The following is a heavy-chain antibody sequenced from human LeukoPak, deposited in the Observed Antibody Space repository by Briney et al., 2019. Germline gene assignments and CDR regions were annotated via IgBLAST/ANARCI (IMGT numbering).Heavy chain of an antibody. J-gene: IGHJ4*02. V-gene: IGHV1-8*01. CDR2: MNPNSGNT. CDR1: GYTFTSYD. Sequence: GASVKVSCKASGYTFTSYDINWGRQATGQGLEWMGWMNPNSGNTGYAQKFHGRVTMTRNTSISTAYMELSSLRSEDTAVYYCARGLGPTSKRWLRGGGYWGQGTLVTVSS. CDR3: ARGLGPTSKRWLRGGGY. D-gene: IGHD5-12*01.